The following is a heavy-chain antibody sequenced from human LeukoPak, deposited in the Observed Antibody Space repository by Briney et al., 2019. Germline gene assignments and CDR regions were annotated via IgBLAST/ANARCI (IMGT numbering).Heavy chain of an antibody. CDR1: GGSISSSSYY. V-gene: IGHV4-39*07. CDR3: ARALFLENDY. Sequence: PSETLSLTCTVSGGSISSSSYYWGWIRQPPGKGLEWIGSIYYSGSTYYNPSLKSRITISVDTSKNQFSLKLSSVTAADTAVYYCARALFLENDYWGQGTLVTVSS. CDR2: IYYSGST. J-gene: IGHJ4*02. D-gene: IGHD3-3*01.